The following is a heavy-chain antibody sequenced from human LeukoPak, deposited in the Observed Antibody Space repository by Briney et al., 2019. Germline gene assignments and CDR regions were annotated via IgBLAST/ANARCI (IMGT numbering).Heavy chain of an antibody. CDR3: ARDRSSYGMDV. D-gene: IGHD6-6*01. J-gene: IGHJ6*04. Sequence: SVTLSLTCTVSGGSISSYYWSWIRQPPGKGLEWIGYIYYSGSTNYNPSLKSRVTISVDTSKNQFSLKLSSVTAADTAVYYCARDRSSYGMDVWGKGTTVTVSS. V-gene: IGHV4-59*01. CDR1: GGSISSYY. CDR2: IYYSGST.